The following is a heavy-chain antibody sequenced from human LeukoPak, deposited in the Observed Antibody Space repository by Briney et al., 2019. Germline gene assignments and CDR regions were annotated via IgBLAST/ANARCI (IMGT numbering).Heavy chain of an antibody. CDR3: ARDSDYYDSSGYFDY. CDR1: GFTFSSYA. D-gene: IGHD3-22*01. Sequence: GGSLRLSCAASGFTFSSYAMHRVRQAPGKGLEWVAVISYDGSNKYYADSVKGRFTISRDNSKNTLYLQMNSLRAEDTAVYYCARDSDYYDSSGYFDYWGQGTLVTVSS. J-gene: IGHJ4*02. V-gene: IGHV3-30-3*01. CDR2: ISYDGSNK.